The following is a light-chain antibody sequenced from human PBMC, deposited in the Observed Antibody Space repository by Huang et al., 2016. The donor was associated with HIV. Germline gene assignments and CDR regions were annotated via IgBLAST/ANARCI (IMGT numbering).Light chain of an antibody. V-gene: IGKV3-20*01. CDR1: QSVSSSY. CDR2: EAY. Sequence: EIVLTQSPGTLSLSPGERATLSCRASQSVSSSYLAWYQQRRGQAPRLLMYEAYSRATGIPDRCSGSGSGTDFTLTIRRLEPEDFAVYYCQQYGNSPITFGQGTRLEMK. CDR3: QQYGNSPIT. J-gene: IGKJ5*01.